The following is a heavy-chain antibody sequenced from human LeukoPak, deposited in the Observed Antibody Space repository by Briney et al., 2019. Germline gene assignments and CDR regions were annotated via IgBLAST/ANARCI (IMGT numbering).Heavy chain of an antibody. V-gene: IGHV1-8*03. CDR1: GYTFTSYD. D-gene: IGHD3-10*01. Sequence: ASVKVSCKASGYTFTSYDINWVRQATGQGLEWMGWMNPNSGNTGYAQKFQGRVTISRHTSISTAYMELNSLTSEDTAVYYCARVRFGSRSYPSYFDYWGQGTLVTVSS. J-gene: IGHJ4*02. CDR2: MNPNSGNT. CDR3: ARVRFGSRSYPSYFDY.